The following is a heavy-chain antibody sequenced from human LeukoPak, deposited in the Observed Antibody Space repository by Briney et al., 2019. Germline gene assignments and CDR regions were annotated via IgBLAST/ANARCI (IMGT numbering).Heavy chain of an antibody. CDR3: AIGANHCFPN. D-gene: IGHD4-17*01. J-gene: IGHJ4*02. CDR2: ISGSGSGGST. CDR1: GFTFSSSA. Sequence: PGGSLRLSCAASGFTFSSSAMSWVRQAPGKGLEWVSSISGSGSGGSTYYADSVKGRFTISRDISKNTLYLQMNSLRPEDTALYFCAIGANHCFPNWGQGTLVTVSS. V-gene: IGHV3-23*01.